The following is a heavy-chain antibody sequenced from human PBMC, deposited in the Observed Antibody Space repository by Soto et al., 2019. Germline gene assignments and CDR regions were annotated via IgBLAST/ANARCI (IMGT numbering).Heavy chain of an antibody. V-gene: IGHV4-4*02. J-gene: IGHJ1*01. CDR1: GASISTTNW. CDR3: ARGGSSDWLRLFHQ. D-gene: IGHD6-19*01. Sequence: QVRLQESGPGLVKPSGTLSLTCTVSGASISTTNWWTWVRRPPGKGLQWIGEIYHSGSTNYNPSLKSRVTISVDKSKNQFSLNLDSVTAADTAVYYCARGGSSDWLRLFHQWGPGTLVTVSS. CDR2: IYHSGST.